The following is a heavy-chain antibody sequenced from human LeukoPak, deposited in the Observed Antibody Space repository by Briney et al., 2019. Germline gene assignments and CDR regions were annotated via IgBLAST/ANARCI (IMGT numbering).Heavy chain of an antibody. D-gene: IGHD3-22*01. CDR3: VRGDIPSYYDSSGYYPFDK. CDR1: GFTFSNFW. CDR2: INSDATTT. J-gene: IGHJ4*02. Sequence: GGSLRLSCAASGFTFSNFWMHWVRQVPGKGLVWVSRINSDATTTNYADSVKGRFTISRDNAKNTLYLQMNSLRAEDTAVYYCVRGDIPSYYDSSGYYPFDKWGQGTQVTVSS. V-gene: IGHV3-74*01.